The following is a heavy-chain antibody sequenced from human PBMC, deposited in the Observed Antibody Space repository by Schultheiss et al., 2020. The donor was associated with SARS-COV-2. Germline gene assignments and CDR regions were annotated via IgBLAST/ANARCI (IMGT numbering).Heavy chain of an antibody. J-gene: IGHJ6*02. Sequence: SQTLSLTCTVSGGSISSGSYYWSWIRQPAGKGLEWIGRIYTSGSTNYNPSLKSRVTMSVDTSKNQFSLKLSSVTAADTAIYYCARDLVDFWSGDYRPYYNYGMDVWGQGTTVTVSS. CDR3: ARDLVDFWSGDYRPYYNYGMDV. CDR1: GGSISSGSYY. CDR2: IYTSGST. V-gene: IGHV4-61*02. D-gene: IGHD3-3*01.